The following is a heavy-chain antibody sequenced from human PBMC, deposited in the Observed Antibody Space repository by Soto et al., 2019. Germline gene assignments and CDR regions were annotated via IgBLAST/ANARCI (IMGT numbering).Heavy chain of an antibody. CDR1: GFTFNSYG. D-gene: IGHD4-17*01. Sequence: QVQLVESGGGVVQPGRSLRLSCAASGFTFNSYGMHWVRQAPGKGLEWVAIIWYDGTNKYYADSVKGRFTISRDNSKNTLYLQMNSLRVEDTAVYYCARGGGAHVSDYWGQGTLVTVSS. CDR3: ARGGGAHVSDY. J-gene: IGHJ4*02. CDR2: IWYDGTNK. V-gene: IGHV3-33*01.